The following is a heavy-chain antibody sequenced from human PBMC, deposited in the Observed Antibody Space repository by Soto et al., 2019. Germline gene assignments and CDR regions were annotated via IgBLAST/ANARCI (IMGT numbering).Heavy chain of an antibody. J-gene: IGHJ6*02. Sequence: LPETLSLTCTVSGGSISSGDYYWSWIRQPPGKGLEWIGYIYYSGSTYYNPSLKSRVTISVDTSKNQFSLKLSSVTAADTAVYYCARDQGYYDRSSMDVWGQGTTVTVSS. D-gene: IGHD3-22*01. CDR3: ARDQGYYDRSSMDV. V-gene: IGHV4-30-4*01. CDR2: IYYSGST. CDR1: GGSISSGDYY.